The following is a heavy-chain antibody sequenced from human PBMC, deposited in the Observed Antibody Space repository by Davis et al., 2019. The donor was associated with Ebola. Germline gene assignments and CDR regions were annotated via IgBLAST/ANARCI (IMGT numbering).Heavy chain of an antibody. CDR2: ISSSSSYT. D-gene: IGHD6-19*01. Sequence: GESLKISCAASGFTFSDYYMSWIRQAPGKGLEWVSYISSSSSYTNYADSVKGRFTISRDNAKNSLYLQMNSLRAEDTAVYYCAKDKHSSGWPSPFDYWGQETLVTVSS. J-gene: IGHJ4*02. CDR3: AKDKHSSGWPSPFDY. CDR1: GFTFSDYY. V-gene: IGHV3-11*06.